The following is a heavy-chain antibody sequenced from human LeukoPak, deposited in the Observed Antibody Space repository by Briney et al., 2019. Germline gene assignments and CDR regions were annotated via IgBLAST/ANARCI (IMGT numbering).Heavy chain of an antibody. CDR1: GFTFSSYA. J-gene: IGHJ3*02. D-gene: IGHD5-18*01. CDR3: ARDLSSRGYTYGTPAFTFDI. V-gene: IGHV3-30*04. Sequence: GRSLRLSCAASGFTFSSYAMHWVRQAPGKGLEWVAVISYDGSNKYYADSVKVRFTISRDNSKNTLYLQMNSLRAEDTAVYYCARDLSSRGYTYGTPAFTFDIWGQGTMVTVSS. CDR2: ISYDGSNK.